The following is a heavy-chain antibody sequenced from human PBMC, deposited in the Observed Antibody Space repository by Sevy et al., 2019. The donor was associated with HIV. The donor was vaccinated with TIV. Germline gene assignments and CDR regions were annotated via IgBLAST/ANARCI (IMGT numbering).Heavy chain of an antibody. Sequence: SETLSLTCAVYGGSFSGYYWSWIRQPPGKGLEWIGETNHSGSTNYNPSLKSRMTISVDTSKNQFSLKLSPVTAADTAVYYCARGRGSSGYYRNDAFDIWGQGTMVTISS. CDR1: GGSFSGYY. D-gene: IGHD3-22*01. CDR2: TNHSGST. J-gene: IGHJ3*02. CDR3: ARGRGSSGYYRNDAFDI. V-gene: IGHV4-34*01.